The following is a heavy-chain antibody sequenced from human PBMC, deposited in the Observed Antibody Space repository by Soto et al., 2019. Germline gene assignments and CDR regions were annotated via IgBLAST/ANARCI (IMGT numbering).Heavy chain of an antibody. CDR1: GFTFSSYW. J-gene: IGHJ6*02. Sequence: GGSLRLSCAASGFTFSSYWMHWVRQAPGKGLVWVSRINSDGSSTSYADSVKGRFTISRDNAKNALYLQMNSLRAEDTAVYYCARDRLSTARKYYYYGMDVWGQGTTVTVSS. V-gene: IGHV3-74*01. CDR2: INSDGSST. CDR3: ARDRLSTARKYYYYGMDV. D-gene: IGHD5-18*01.